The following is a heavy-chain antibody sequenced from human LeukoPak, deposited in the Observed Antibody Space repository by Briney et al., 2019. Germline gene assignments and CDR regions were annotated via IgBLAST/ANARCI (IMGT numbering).Heavy chain of an antibody. CDR1: GFTFSSYS. Sequence: GGSLRLSCAASGFTFSSYSMNWVRQAPGKGLEWVSSISSSSSYIYYADSVKSRFTISRDNAKNSLYLQMNSLRAEDTAVYYCADAGSSDGSHDPFDYLGHGTLVTVSS. J-gene: IGHJ5*01. CDR3: ADAGSSDGSHDPFDY. CDR2: ISSSSSYI. V-gene: IGHV3-21*01. D-gene: IGHD5-18*01.